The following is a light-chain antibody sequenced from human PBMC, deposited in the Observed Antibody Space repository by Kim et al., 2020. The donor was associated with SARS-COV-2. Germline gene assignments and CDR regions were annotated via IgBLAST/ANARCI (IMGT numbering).Light chain of an antibody. V-gene: IGKV3-20*01. J-gene: IGKJ2*01. CDR3: QQYGNTPYT. CDR1: QSVHNNNY. CDR2: GAS. Sequence: YPGKGGTLSCRASQSVHNNNYLAWYQQKPGQAPTRLIYGASYRATGVPDRFSGSGSGTDFSLTISRLEPEDFAVYYCQQYGNTPYTFGQGTKLEI.